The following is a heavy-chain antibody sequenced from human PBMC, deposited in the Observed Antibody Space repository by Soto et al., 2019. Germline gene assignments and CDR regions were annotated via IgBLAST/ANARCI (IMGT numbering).Heavy chain of an antibody. Sequence: SVKVSCKASGFTFTSSAVQWVRQARGQRLEWIGWIVVGSGNTNYAQKFQERVTITRDMSTSTAYMELSSLRSEDTAVYYCAAKSGYSYGYIDYWGQGTLVTVSS. J-gene: IGHJ4*02. CDR3: AAKSGYSYGYIDY. D-gene: IGHD5-18*01. V-gene: IGHV1-58*01. CDR1: GFTFTSSA. CDR2: IVVGSGNT.